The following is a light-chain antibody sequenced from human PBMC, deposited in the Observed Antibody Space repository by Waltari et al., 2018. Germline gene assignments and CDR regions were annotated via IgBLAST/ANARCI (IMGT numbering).Light chain of an antibody. J-gene: IGLJ2*01. CDR3: SSYTSSSILV. Sequence: QSALTQPASVSGSPGQSITISCTGTSSDVGGYNYVSWYQQHPGKAPKLMIYDVSNRPSGVSNRFSGAKSRNPASLTISGLQAEDEADYYCSSYTSSSILVFGGGTKLTVL. V-gene: IGLV2-14*01. CDR1: SSDVGGYNY. CDR2: DVS.